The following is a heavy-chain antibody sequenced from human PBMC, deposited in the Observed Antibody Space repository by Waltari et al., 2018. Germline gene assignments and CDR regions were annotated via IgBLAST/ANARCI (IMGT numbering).Heavy chain of an antibody. CDR2: IYYSGST. J-gene: IGHJ3*02. CDR1: GGSISSSSYY. Sequence: QLQLQESGPGLVKPSETLSLTCTVSGGSISSSSYYWGWIRQPPGKGLEWIGSIYYSGSTYYNPSLKSRVTISVDPSKNQFSLKLSSVTAADTAVYYCARASKDDYGDYFDAFDIWGQGTMVTVSS. D-gene: IGHD4-17*01. V-gene: IGHV4-39*07. CDR3: ARASKDDYGDYFDAFDI.